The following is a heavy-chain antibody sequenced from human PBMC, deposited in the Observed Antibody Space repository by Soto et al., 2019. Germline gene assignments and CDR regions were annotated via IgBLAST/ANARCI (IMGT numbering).Heavy chain of an antibody. CDR3: ARSPGGYYIE. J-gene: IGHJ3*01. CDR2: INTDGSST. CDR1: GFSFSSYW. D-gene: IGHD3-9*01. Sequence: DVQLVESGGGLVHPGGSLRLSCADSGFSFSSYWMHWVRQGPGKGLVWVSRINTDGSSTNCADSVRGRFAISRDNAKNTVYLQMNSLRDEDTAVYYCARSPGGYYIEWGQGTMVTVSS. V-gene: IGHV3-74*01.